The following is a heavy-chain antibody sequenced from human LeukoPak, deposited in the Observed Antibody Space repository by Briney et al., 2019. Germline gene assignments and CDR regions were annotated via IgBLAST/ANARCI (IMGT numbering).Heavy chain of an antibody. J-gene: IGHJ4*02. CDR3: ARDRLEAVTDDDYFDY. CDR1: GGSISSGGYY. D-gene: IGHD2-21*02. Sequence: SETLSLTCTVSGGSISSGGYYWSRIRQHPGKGLEWIGYIYYSGSTYYNPSLKSRVTISVDTSKNQFSLKLSSVTAADTAVYYCARDRLEAVTDDDYFDYWGQGTLVTVSS. CDR2: IYYSGST. V-gene: IGHV4-31*03.